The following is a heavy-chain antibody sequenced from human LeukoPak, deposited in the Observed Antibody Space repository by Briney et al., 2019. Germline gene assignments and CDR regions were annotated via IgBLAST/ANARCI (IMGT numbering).Heavy chain of an antibody. CDR3: ARDLGSNFYYALDY. Sequence: ASVKVSGKASGYTLTSYGISWVRQAPGQGLEWMGWISGYNGNTNYERKVQGRVTMTTDTSTKTAYMELRSLRSDDTAVYYCARDLGSNFYYALDYWGQGTLVTVSS. CDR2: ISGYNGNT. CDR1: GYTLTSYG. J-gene: IGHJ4*02. V-gene: IGHV1-18*01. D-gene: IGHD3-22*01.